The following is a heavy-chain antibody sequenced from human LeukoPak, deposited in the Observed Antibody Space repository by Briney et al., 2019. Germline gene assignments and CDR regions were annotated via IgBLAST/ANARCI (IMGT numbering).Heavy chain of an antibody. V-gene: IGHV4-59*12. CDR1: GDSMDTYY. CDR2: IFYSGST. J-gene: IGHJ3*02. Sequence: PSETLSLTCTVSGDSMDTYYWSWIRQPPGKGLEWIGNIFYSGSTYYSPSLRSRVTISLDTSRNQFSLKLNSVTAADTAVYYCAKSNGYGLVDIWGQGTMVTVSS. CDR3: AKSNGYGLVDI. D-gene: IGHD3-10*01.